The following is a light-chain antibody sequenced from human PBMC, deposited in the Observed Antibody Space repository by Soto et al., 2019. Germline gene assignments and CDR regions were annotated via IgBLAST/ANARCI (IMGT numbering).Light chain of an antibody. CDR1: QSINSF. CDR3: QQSYSSPLWT. CDR2: AAS. V-gene: IGKV1-39*01. Sequence: DIQMTQSPSSLSASVGDRVTITCRASQSINSFLNWYQHKPGKAPKLLIYAASSLQSGVPSRFSGSGSGTDFTLTISSLQPQDFATYYCQQSYSSPLWTFGQGTKLEIK. J-gene: IGKJ2*02.